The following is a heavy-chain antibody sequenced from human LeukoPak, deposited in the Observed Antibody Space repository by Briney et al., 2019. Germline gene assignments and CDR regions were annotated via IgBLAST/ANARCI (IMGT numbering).Heavy chain of an antibody. Sequence: GGSLRLSCAASGFTFSSYGMSWVRQAPGKGLEWVSAISGSGGSTYYADSVKGRFTISRDNSKNTLYLQMNSLRAEDTAVYYCAKEGEYYGSGSTDDYWGQGTLVTVSS. D-gene: IGHD3-10*01. V-gene: IGHV3-23*01. CDR3: AKEGEYYGSGSTDDY. J-gene: IGHJ4*02. CDR2: ISGSGGST. CDR1: GFTFSSYG.